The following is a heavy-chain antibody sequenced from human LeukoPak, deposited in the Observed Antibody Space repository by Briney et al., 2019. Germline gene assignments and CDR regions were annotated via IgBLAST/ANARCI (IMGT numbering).Heavy chain of an antibody. CDR3: ATKSSGSYYPFYFDY. CDR2: ISGSGGST. Sequence: GGSLRLSCAASGLTFSNAWMSWVRQAPGKGLEWVSAISGSGGSTYYADSVKGRFTISRDNSKNTLYLQMNSLRAEDTAVYFCATKSSGSYYPFYFDYWGQGTLVTVSS. J-gene: IGHJ4*02. V-gene: IGHV3-23*01. D-gene: IGHD3-10*01. CDR1: GLTFSNAW.